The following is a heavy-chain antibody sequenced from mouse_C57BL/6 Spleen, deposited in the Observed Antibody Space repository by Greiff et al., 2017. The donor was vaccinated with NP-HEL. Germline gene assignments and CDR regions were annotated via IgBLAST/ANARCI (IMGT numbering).Heavy chain of an antibody. CDR3: ARHLRPPYAMDY. V-gene: IGHV5-12*01. CDR2: ISNGGGST. Sequence: EVHLVESGGGLVQPGGSLKLSCAASGFTFSDYYMYWVRQTPEKRLEWVAYISNGGGSTYYPDTVKGRFTISRDNAKNTLYLQMSRLKSEDTAMYYCARHLRPPYAMDYWGQGTSVTVSS. D-gene: IGHD2-12*01. CDR1: GFTFSDYY. J-gene: IGHJ4*01.